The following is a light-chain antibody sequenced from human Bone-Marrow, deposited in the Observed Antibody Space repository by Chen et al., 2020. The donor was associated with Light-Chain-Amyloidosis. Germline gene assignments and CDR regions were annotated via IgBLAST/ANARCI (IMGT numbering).Light chain of an antibody. Sequence: SYELTQPPSVSVSPGQSARITCSGDDLPTKYAYWYQQTPGQAPVLVIHRDTERPSGISARFSGSSSGTTATLTISGVQAEDDADYHCQSADSSGTYEVIFGGGTKLTVL. CDR2: RDT. CDR1: DLPTKY. CDR3: QSADSSGTYEVI. J-gene: IGLJ2*01. V-gene: IGLV3-25*03.